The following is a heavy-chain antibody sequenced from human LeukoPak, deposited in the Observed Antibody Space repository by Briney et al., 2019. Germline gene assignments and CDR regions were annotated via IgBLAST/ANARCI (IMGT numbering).Heavy chain of an antibody. Sequence: PGRSLRLSCAASGFTFSSYWMSWVRQAPGKGLEWVANIKQDGSEKYYVDSVKGRFTISRDNAKNSLYLQMNSLRAEDTAVYYCARGSPFEPAALPFDYWGQGTLVTVSS. V-gene: IGHV3-7*01. CDR2: IKQDGSEK. J-gene: IGHJ4*02. CDR3: ARGSPFEPAALPFDY. D-gene: IGHD2-2*01. CDR1: GFTFSSYW.